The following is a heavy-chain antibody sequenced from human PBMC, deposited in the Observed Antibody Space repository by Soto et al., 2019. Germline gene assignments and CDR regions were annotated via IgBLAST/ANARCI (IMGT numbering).Heavy chain of an antibody. J-gene: IGHJ6*03. CDR3: ARTTVTTKGYYYYYMDV. CDR2: INYSGST. CDR1: GGSFSGYY. V-gene: IGHV4-34*09. Sequence: PSETLSLTCAVYGGSFSGYYWSWIRQPPGKGLEWIGYINYSGSTNYNPSLKSRVTISVDTSKNQFSLKLSSVTAADTAVYYCARTTVTTKGYYYYYMDVWGKGTTVTVSS. D-gene: IGHD4-17*01.